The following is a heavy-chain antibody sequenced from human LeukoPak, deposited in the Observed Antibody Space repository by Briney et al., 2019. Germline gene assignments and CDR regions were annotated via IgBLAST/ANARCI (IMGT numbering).Heavy chain of an antibody. CDR1: GFTFSNAW. CDR3: ARDQEPVWGGIVDY. D-gene: IGHD3-16*01. J-gene: IGHJ4*02. Sequence: GGSLRLSCAGSGFTFSNAWMNWVRQAPGKGLEWVSRINSDGSSTSYADSVKGRFTISRDNAKNTLYLQMNSLRAEDTAVYYCARDQEPVWGGIVDYWGQGTLVTVSS. V-gene: IGHV3-74*01. CDR2: INSDGSST.